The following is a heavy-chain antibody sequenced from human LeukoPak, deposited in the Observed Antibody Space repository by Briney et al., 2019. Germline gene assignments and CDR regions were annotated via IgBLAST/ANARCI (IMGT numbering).Heavy chain of an antibody. V-gene: IGHV4-59*01. CDR3: ARDSRSGGSCYSR. CDR1: GGSISSYY. J-gene: IGHJ4*02. CDR2: IYYSGST. Sequence: SETLSLTCTVSGGSISSYYWSWIRQPPGKGLEWIGYIYYSGSTNYNPSLKSRATISVDTSKNQFSLKLSSVTAADTAVYYCARDSRSGGSCYSRWGQGTLVTVSS. D-gene: IGHD2-15*01.